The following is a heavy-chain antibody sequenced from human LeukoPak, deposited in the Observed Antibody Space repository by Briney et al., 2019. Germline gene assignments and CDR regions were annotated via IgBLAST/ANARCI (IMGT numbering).Heavy chain of an antibody. J-gene: IGHJ4*02. Sequence: GGSLRLSCAASGFTFSSYSMNWVRQAPGKGLEWVSYISSSSTIYYADSVKGRFTISRDNAKNSLYLQMNSLRAEDTAVYYCARDRELSHYFDYWGQGTLVTVSS. D-gene: IGHD1-26*01. CDR1: GFTFSSYS. V-gene: IGHV3-48*01. CDR2: ISSSSTI. CDR3: ARDRELSHYFDY.